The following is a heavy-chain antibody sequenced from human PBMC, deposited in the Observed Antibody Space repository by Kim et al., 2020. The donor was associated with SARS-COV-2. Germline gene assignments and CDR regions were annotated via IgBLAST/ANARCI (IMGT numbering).Heavy chain of an antibody. CDR2: VHTSGST. CDR3: ARGHRTRGSSFFDS. Sequence: SETLSLTCSVSGDSIGPYYWTWIRRPPGKGLESIGFVHTSGSTNYNPSLKGRATMSIDTSKRQFSLSLSSVTAADTAVYFCARGHRTRGSSFFDSWGQGLLVTVSS. J-gene: IGHJ4*02. D-gene: IGHD5-12*01. V-gene: IGHV4-4*07. CDR1: GDSIGPYY.